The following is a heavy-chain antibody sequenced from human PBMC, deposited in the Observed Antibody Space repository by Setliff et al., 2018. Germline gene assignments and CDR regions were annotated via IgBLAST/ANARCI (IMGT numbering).Heavy chain of an antibody. CDR3: RFWSGYYKNDY. CDR1: GVSIRENYYY. CDR2: INHSGST. Sequence: NPSETLSLTCTVSGVSIRENYYYWTWIRQTPGKGLEWIGEINHSGSTNYIPSLKSRLTISVDTSKNQFSLKLSSVTAADTAMYYCRFWSGYYKNDYWGQGTLVTVSS. D-gene: IGHD3-3*01. V-gene: IGHV4-34*01. J-gene: IGHJ4*02.